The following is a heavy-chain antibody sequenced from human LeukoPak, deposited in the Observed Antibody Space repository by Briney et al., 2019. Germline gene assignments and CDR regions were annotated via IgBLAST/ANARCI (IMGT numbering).Heavy chain of an antibody. CDR3: ARDSLSPIAGSLDY. J-gene: IGHJ4*02. Sequence: PGGSLRLSCAASGFTFSRYSMNWGRQAPGKGLEWVSYISSSSSTIYYADSVKGRFTISRDNAKNSLYLQMNSLRDEDTAVYYCARDSLSPIAGSLDYWGQGTLVTVSS. CDR1: GFTFSRYS. V-gene: IGHV3-48*02. CDR2: ISSSSSTI. D-gene: IGHD3-10*01.